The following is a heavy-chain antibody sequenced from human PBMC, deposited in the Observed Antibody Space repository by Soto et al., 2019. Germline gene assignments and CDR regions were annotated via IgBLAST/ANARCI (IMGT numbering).Heavy chain of an antibody. CDR3: ARDLAVGLVDY. D-gene: IGHD6-19*01. J-gene: IGHJ4*02. CDR2: ISAYNGNT. V-gene: IGHV1-18*01. CDR1: GYTFTSYG. Sequence: QVQLVQSGAEVKKPGASVKVSCKASGYTFTSYGISWVRQAPGQGLEWMGWISAYNGNTKYAQKLKGRDTMTTDTSTSTEYMKLRSLRSDDTAVYYCARDLAVGLVDYWGQGSLVTVSS.